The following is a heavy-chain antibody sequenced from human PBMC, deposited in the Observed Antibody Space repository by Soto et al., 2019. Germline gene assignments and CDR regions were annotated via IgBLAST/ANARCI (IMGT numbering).Heavy chain of an antibody. J-gene: IGHJ6*02. Sequence: QVQLVQSGAEVKKPGSSVKVSCRASGGTFSSYAISWVRQAPGQGLEWMGGIIPLFGTVGYAQKFQGRVTVTADESMTTVYMELNSLRFEDTALYYCASLPVDTNLVSFDYYSMDVWGQGTTVTVSS. CDR2: IIPLFGTV. CDR1: GGTFSSYA. CDR3: ASLPVDTNLVSFDYYSMDV. V-gene: IGHV1-69*01. D-gene: IGHD5-18*01.